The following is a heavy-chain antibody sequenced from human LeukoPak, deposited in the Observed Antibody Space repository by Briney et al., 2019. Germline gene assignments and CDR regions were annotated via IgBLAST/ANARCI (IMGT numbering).Heavy chain of an antibody. D-gene: IGHD3/OR15-3a*01. Sequence: PSETLSLTCTVSGGSIRSSSYYWGWIRQPPGKGLEWIGGIYYSGSTYYNPSLKSRVTISVDTSKNRFSLKLTSVTAADTAVYYCARQTGSGLFILPGGQGTLVTVSS. CDR3: ARQTGSGLFILP. CDR2: IYYSGST. CDR1: GGSIRSSSYY. V-gene: IGHV4-39*01. J-gene: IGHJ4*02.